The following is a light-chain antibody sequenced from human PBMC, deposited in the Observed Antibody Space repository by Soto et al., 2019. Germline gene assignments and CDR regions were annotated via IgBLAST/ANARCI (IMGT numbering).Light chain of an antibody. V-gene: IGLV3-21*02. Sequence: SYELTQPPSVSVAPGQTASIACGGDNIGSKSVNWFQQRPGQAPVVDVYDDTDRPTGIPERFSGSNSGNTATLTISRVEAGDEADYYCQVWDGRSFQGVFGPGTKVTVL. J-gene: IGLJ1*01. CDR2: DDT. CDR1: NIGSKS. CDR3: QVWDGRSFQGV.